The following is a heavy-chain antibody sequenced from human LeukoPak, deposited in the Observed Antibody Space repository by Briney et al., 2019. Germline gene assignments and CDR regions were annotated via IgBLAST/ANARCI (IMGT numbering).Heavy chain of an antibody. CDR2: ISSSSSYI. J-gene: IGHJ3*02. V-gene: IGHV3-21*01. Sequence: PGGSLRHSCAASGFTFSSYGMNWVRQAPGKGLEWVSSISSSSSYIYYADSVKGRFTISRDNAKNSLYLQMNSLRAEDTAVYYCARNYDSSGYYFNAFDIWGQGTMVTVSS. CDR1: GFTFSSYG. CDR3: ARNYDSSGYYFNAFDI. D-gene: IGHD3-22*01.